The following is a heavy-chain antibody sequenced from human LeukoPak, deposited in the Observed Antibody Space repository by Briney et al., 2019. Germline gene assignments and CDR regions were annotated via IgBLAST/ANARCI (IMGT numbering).Heavy chain of an antibody. CDR2: IIPIFGTA. D-gene: IGHD2-2*03. CDR3: ARQAGYCSSTSCSLNWFDP. J-gene: IGHJ5*02. V-gene: IGHV1-69*13. CDR1: GGTFSSYA. Sequence: SVKVSRKASGGTFSSYAISWVRQASGQGLEWMGGIIPIFGTANYAQKFQGRVTITADESTSTAYMELSSLRSEDTAVYYCARQAGYCSSTSCSLNWFDPWGQGTLVTVSS.